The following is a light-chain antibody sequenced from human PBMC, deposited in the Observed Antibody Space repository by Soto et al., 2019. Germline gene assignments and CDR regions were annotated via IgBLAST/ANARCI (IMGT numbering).Light chain of an antibody. CDR2: AAS. V-gene: IGKV1-39*01. Sequence: IHNTQAEYSVSASVLYRVAKICRASQSISSDLIWLQQKPGKAPTILIYAASNLQRGVPSRFSGSGVGTDFTLPICSLRPGALATYYCQQSFSTPQIVGGGTKVDIK. CDR1: QSISSD. J-gene: IGKJ4*01. CDR3: QQSFSTPQI.